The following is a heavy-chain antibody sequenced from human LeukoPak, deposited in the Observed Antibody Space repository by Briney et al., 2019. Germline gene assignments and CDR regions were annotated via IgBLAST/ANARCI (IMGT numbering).Heavy chain of an antibody. D-gene: IGHD3-3*01. CDR3: AADPLGGSDFWSGLDP. CDR1: GYTFTSYG. V-gene: IGHV1-18*01. CDR2: ISAYNGNT. Sequence: ASVKVSCKASGYTFTSYGISWVRQAPGQGLEWMGWISAYNGNTNYAQKLQGRVTMTTDTSTSTAYMELRSLRSDDTAVYYCAADPLGGSDFWSGLDPWGQGTLVTVSS. J-gene: IGHJ5*02.